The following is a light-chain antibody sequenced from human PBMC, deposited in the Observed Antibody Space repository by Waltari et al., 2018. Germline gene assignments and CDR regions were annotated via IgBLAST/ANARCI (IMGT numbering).Light chain of an antibody. CDR2: DAS. V-gene: IGKV3-11*01. J-gene: IGKJ1*01. Sequence: TQSPATLSLSPGERATLSCRASQSVSSYLAWYQQKPGQAPRLLIYDASNRATGIPARFSGSGSGTDFTLTISSLEPEDFAVYYCQQRSNWPPTWTFGQGTKVEIK. CDR1: QSVSSY. CDR3: QQRSNWPPTWT.